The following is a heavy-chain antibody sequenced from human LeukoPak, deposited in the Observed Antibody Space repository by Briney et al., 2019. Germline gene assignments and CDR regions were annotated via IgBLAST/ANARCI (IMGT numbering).Heavy chain of an antibody. CDR3: ARRVGNWFDP. V-gene: IGHV5-10-1*01. J-gene: IGHJ5*02. CDR2: IGPSDSYT. D-gene: IGHD1-26*01. CDR1: GYSFTSYW. Sequence: GESLKISCRGSGYSFTSYWIGWVRQMPGKGLEWMGRIGPSDSYTNYSPSFQGHVTISADKSISTAYLQWSSLKASDTAMYYCARRVGNWFDPWGQGTLVTVSS.